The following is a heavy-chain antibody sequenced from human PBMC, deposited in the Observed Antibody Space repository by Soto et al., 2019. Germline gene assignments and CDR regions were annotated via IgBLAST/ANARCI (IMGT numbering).Heavy chain of an antibody. CDR2: INHSGST. V-gene: IGHV4-34*01. Sequence: SETLSLTCAVYGGSFSDYYWSWIRQPPVKGLDWIGEINHSGSTNYNPSLKSRVTISVDTSKNQFSLKLSSVTAADTAVYYCARWAWGGRDMVRGVISHKPYYCAMDVWGQGTTVT. D-gene: IGHD3-10*01. CDR1: GGSFSDYY. J-gene: IGHJ6*02. CDR3: ARWAWGGRDMVRGVISHKPYYCAMDV.